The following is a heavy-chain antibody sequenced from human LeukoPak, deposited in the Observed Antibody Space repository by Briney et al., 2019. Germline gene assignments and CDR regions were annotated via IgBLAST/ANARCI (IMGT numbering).Heavy chain of an antibody. V-gene: IGHV3-21*01. Sequence: PGGSLRLSCAASGFTFSSYSMNWVRQAPGKGLEWVSSISSSSSYIYYADSVKGRFTISRDNAKNSLYLQMNSLRAEATAVYYCARDRSDWFGEFRGIDYWGQGTLVTVSS. J-gene: IGHJ4*02. D-gene: IGHD3-10*01. CDR1: GFTFSSYS. CDR2: ISSSSSYI. CDR3: ARDRSDWFGEFRGIDY.